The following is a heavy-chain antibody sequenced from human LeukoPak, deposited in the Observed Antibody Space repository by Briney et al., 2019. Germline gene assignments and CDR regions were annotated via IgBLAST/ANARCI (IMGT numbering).Heavy chain of an antibody. CDR3: AREGRVTDAFDI. Sequence: GGSLRLSCAASGFTFSSYGMHWVRQAPGKGLEWVAVILYDGTNRNYADSVKGRFTISRDNSKDTLYLQMDSLRVEDTAVYYCAREGRVTDAFDIWGQGTMVTVSS. J-gene: IGHJ3*02. V-gene: IGHV3-30*03. CDR1: GFTFSSYG. D-gene: IGHD3-10*01. CDR2: ILYDGTNR.